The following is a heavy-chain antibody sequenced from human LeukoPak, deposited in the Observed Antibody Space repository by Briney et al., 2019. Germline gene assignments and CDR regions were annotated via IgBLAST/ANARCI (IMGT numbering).Heavy chain of an antibody. CDR1: GFTVITND. J-gene: IGHJ3*02. Sequence: PGGSLRLSCAASGFTVITNDMTWVRQAPGKGLEWVSTISGSGGSTYYADSVKGRFTISRDNSKNTVYVQMSSLRAEDTAVYYCAKDDDDFLDVFDIWGQGTMVTVSS. V-gene: IGHV3-23*01. CDR2: ISGSGGST. CDR3: AKDDDDFLDVFDI. D-gene: IGHD3-3*01.